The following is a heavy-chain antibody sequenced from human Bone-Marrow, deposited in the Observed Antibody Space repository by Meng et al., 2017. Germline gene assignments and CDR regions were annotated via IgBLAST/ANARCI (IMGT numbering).Heavy chain of an antibody. Sequence: GESLKISCAASGFTFDDYGMSWVRQAPGKGLEWVSGINWNGGSTGYADSVKGRFTISRDNAKHSLYLQMNSLRAEDTALYYCARYLDSSGYISPNDYWGQGTLVTVSS. CDR1: GFTFDDYG. V-gene: IGHV3-20*04. J-gene: IGHJ4*02. CDR3: ARYLDSSGYISPNDY. CDR2: INWNGGST. D-gene: IGHD3-22*01.